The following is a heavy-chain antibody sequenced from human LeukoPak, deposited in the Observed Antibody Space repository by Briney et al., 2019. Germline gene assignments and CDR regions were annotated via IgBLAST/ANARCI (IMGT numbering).Heavy chain of an antibody. CDR3: ARGGLRYFDWLLRKYYFDY. CDR1: GGSFSGYY. J-gene: IGHJ4*02. Sequence: SETLSLTCAVYGGSFSGYYWSWIRQPPGKGLEWIGEINHSGSTNYNPSLKSRVTISVDTSKNQFSLKLSSVTAADTAVYYCARGGLRYFDWLLRKYYFDYWGQGTLVTVSS. V-gene: IGHV4-34*01. D-gene: IGHD3-9*01. CDR2: INHSGST.